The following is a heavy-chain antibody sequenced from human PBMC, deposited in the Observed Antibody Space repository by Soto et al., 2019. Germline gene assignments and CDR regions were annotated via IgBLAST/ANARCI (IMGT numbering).Heavy chain of an antibody. D-gene: IGHD6-19*01. Sequence: QVQLVASGGGVVQPGRSLRLSCAASGFNFSSYVMHWVRQAPGKGLEWVAVIWYDGGNKYYADSVKGRFTISRDNSKHTRYLQRNSLRAEDTAVYYCARDGQWLPRDGLRSSYYFDYWGQGTLVTVSA. CDR2: IWYDGGNK. CDR3: ARDGQWLPRDGLRSSYYFDY. CDR1: GFNFSSYV. J-gene: IGHJ4*02. V-gene: IGHV3-33*01.